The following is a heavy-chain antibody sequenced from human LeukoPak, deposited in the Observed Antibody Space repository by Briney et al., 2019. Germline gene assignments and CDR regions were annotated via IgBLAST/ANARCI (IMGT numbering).Heavy chain of an antibody. D-gene: IGHD6-6*01. J-gene: IGHJ4*02. CDR2: ISSNGGST. CDR1: GFTFSSYA. V-gene: IGHV3-64*01. Sequence: GGSLRLSCAASGFTFSSYAMHWVRQAPGKGLEYVSAISSNGGSTYYANSVKGGFTISRDNSKNTLFLQMGSLRAEDMAVYYCARGGSIAARPIDYWGQGTLVTVSS. CDR3: ARGGSIAARPIDY.